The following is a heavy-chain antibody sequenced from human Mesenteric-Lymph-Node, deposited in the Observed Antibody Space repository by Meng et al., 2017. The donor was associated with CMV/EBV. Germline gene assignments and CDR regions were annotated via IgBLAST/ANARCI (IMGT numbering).Heavy chain of an antibody. CDR3: ARGEEYCTSATCPLDY. J-gene: IGHJ4*01. V-gene: IGHV4-59*01. Sequence: SETLSLTCSVSGGSISSNYWNWVRQPPGKGLEWIGYIYGTGTTYYNPSLKSRVTVSIDTSKNQFSLKLTSVTAADTAVYYCARGEEYCTSATCPLDYWGQGTLVTVSS. CDR2: IYGTGTT. D-gene: IGHD2/OR15-2a*01. CDR1: GGSISSNY.